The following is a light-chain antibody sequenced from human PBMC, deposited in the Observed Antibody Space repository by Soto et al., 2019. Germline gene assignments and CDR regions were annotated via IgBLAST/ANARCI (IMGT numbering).Light chain of an antibody. J-gene: IGKJ1*01. V-gene: IGKV1-16*02. CDR1: QGISNY. Sequence: DIQMTQSPSSLSASVGDRITITCRAGQGISNYLAWFQQKPGKAPKSLIYAASNLQTGVPSNFSGSGSGTDFTLTISSLQPEDFATYYCQQYKTYPRTFGQGTKVEIK. CDR2: AAS. CDR3: QQYKTYPRT.